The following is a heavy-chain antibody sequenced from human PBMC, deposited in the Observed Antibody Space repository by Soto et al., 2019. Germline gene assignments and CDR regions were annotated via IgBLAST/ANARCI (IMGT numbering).Heavy chain of an antibody. CDR1: GFTFSSYG. CDR3: ARDRMVRGAHYYYGMDV. V-gene: IGHV3-33*01. CDR2: IWYDGSNK. Sequence: LRLSCAASGFTFSSYGMHWVRQAPGKGLEWVAVIWYDGSNKYYADSVKGRFTISRDNSKNTLYLQMNSLRAEDTAVYYCARDRMVRGAHYYYGMDVWGQGTTVTVSS. D-gene: IGHD3-10*01. J-gene: IGHJ6*02.